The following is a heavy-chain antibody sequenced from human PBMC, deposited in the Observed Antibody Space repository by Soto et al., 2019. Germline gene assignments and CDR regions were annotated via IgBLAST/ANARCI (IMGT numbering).Heavy chain of an antibody. Sequence: PGGSLRLSCAASGFTFDDYSTHWVRQAPGKGLEWVSLISWDGGTTYYADSVKGRFTISRDNSKDSLYLQMNSLRTEDTALYYCAKAYHHIIVGTALIDYWGQGALVTVSS. CDR2: ISWDGGTT. CDR3: AKAYHHIIVGTALIDY. D-gene: IGHD2-21*02. CDR1: GFTFDDYS. J-gene: IGHJ4*02. V-gene: IGHV3-43*01.